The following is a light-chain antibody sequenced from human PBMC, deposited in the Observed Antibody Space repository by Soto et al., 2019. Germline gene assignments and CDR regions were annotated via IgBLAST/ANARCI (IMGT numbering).Light chain of an antibody. J-gene: IGKJ4*01. CDR3: QQYYSTPLLT. Sequence: DIVMTQSPDSLAVSLGERATINCKSSQSVLYSSNNKNYLAWYQQKPGQPPKLLIYWASTRESGVPDRFSGRGSGTDFNLTISSLQAEDVAVYYCQQYYSTPLLTFGGGTKVEIK. CDR1: QSVLYSSNNKNY. V-gene: IGKV4-1*01. CDR2: WAS.